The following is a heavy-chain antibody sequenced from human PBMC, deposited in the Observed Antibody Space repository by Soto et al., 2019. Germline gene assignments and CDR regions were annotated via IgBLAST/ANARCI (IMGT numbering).Heavy chain of an antibody. D-gene: IGHD4-17*01. CDR2: IHYSGST. CDR3: VRSNDYGDLYFDS. V-gene: IGHV4-59*01. CDR1: GGSISTYY. Sequence: SETLSLTCTVSGGSISTYYWSWIRQPPGRGLEWIGCIHYSGSTNYNHSLKRRVTISVDTSKNQFSLMLNFVTAADTAVYYCVRSNDYGDLYFDSWGQGTLVTVSS. J-gene: IGHJ4*02.